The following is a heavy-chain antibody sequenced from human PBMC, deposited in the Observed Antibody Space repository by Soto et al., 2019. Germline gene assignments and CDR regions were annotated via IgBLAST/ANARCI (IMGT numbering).Heavy chain of an antibody. D-gene: IGHD3-16*02. V-gene: IGHV4-39*01. Sequence: PSDTLRLTYPVSGLSILNRHACLAWIRPPPGKGLEFIGSVYHNGGAHYNSSLKSRVTISVDTAHNQVSLRMRSLTAADTAVYYCGRVVDRATRHTVPASLGHGILVTVSS. CDR2: VYHNGGA. J-gene: IGHJ5*01. CDR3: GRVVDRATRHTVPAS. CDR1: GLSILNRHAC.